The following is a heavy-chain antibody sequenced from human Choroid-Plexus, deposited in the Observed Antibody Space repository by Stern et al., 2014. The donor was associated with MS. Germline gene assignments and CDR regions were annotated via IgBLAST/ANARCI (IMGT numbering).Heavy chain of an antibody. CDR2: VSYDGSNK. J-gene: IGHJ5*02. D-gene: IGHD2/OR15-2a*01. CDR1: GFTFGSCA. V-gene: IGHV3-30*18. Sequence: VQLVESGGGVVQPGRPLRLSCVASGFTFGSCAMHWVRQAPGKGLEGGAGVSYDGSNKYYADSVKGRFTISRDNSQNTLYMQMISLRPEDTAVYYCAKDRQYLSYFFDHWGQGSLVTASS. CDR3: AKDRQYLSYFFDH.